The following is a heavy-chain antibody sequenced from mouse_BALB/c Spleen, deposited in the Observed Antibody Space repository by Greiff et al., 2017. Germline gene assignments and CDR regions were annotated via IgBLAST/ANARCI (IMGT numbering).Heavy chain of an antibody. CDR1: GFAFSSYD. CDR3: ARQGYVPCAY. CDR2: ISSGGGST. Sequence: EVMLVESGGGLVKPGGSLKLSCAASGFAFSSYDMSWVRQTPEKRLEWVAYISSGGGSTYYPDTVKGRFTISRDNAKNTLYLQMSSLKSEDTAMYYCARQGYVPCAYWGQGTLVTVSA. D-gene: IGHD3-1*01. V-gene: IGHV5-12-1*01. J-gene: IGHJ3*01.